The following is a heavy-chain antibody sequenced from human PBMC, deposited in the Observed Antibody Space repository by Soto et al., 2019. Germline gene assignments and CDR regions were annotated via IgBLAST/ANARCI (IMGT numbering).Heavy chain of an antibody. V-gene: IGHV3-23*01. D-gene: IGHD4-17*01. CDR3: ASTDYGGDGQDY. J-gene: IGHJ4*02. Sequence: EVQVLESGGGLVQPGGSLRLSCASSGFTFSTYGMSWVRQAPGKGLEWVSSVSYTGDTTYYADSVKGRFTISRDNSKNTVYLQMNSLRTEDTATYYCASTDYGGDGQDYWGQGTLVTVSS. CDR1: GFTFSTYG. CDR2: VSYTGDTT.